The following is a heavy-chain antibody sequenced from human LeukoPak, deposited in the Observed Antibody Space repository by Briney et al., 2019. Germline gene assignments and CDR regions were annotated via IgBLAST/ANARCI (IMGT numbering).Heavy chain of an antibody. J-gene: IGHJ4*02. V-gene: IGHV3-23*01. CDR2: ISVSAGST. Sequence: GGSLRLSCAASGFTFSTYAMSWVRQAPGKGLEWVSAISVSAGSTYYADSVKGRFTISRDNSKNTVYLQMNSLRAEDTATYYCARVIGGYYFDYWGQGTLVTVSS. CDR1: GFTFSTYA. CDR3: ARVIGGYYFDY.